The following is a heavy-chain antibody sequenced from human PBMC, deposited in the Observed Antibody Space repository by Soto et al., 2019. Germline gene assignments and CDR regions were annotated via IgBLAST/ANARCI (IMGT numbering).Heavy chain of an antibody. Sequence: SLRLSCVASGFTFSNNAMNWVRQAPGKGLEWVSTISGSGGSTYYADSVKGRFTISRDNSKNTLDLQMNSLRAEDTAVYYCAKGYCSGGSCRRASDYWGQGTLVTVSS. CDR2: ISGSGGST. J-gene: IGHJ4*02. CDR3: AKGYCSGGSCRRASDY. D-gene: IGHD2-15*01. V-gene: IGHV3-23*01. CDR1: GFTFSNNA.